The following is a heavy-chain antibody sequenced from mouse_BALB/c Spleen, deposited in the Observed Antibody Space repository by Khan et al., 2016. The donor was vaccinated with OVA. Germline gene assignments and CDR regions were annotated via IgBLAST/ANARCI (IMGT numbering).Heavy chain of an antibody. CDR2: FFPNSGGS. CDR3: VRSGYGSFAF. Sequence: EVQLQESGPEVVKPGASVKISCKAAGYTFTDYNMDWLKQRHGKSLEWIGYFFPNSGGSGYNQKFKTKATLTVDISSSTAYMDLRSLTSEDSAAYYCVRSGYGSFAFWGQGTLVTVSA. D-gene: IGHD1-2*01. V-gene: IGHV1S29*02. CDR1: GYTFTDYN. J-gene: IGHJ3*01.